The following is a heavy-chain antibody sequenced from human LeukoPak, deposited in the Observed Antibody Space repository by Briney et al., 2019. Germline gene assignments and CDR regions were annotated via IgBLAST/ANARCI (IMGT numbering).Heavy chain of an antibody. V-gene: IGHV4-34*01. CDR1: GGSFSGYY. CDR2: INHSGST. Sequence: PSETLSLTCAVSGGSFSGYYWSWIRQPPGKGLEWIGEINHSGSTNYNPSLKSRVTISVDTSKNQFSLKLSSVTAADTAVYYCARRIAAAGVYYFDYWGQGTLVTVSS. D-gene: IGHD6-13*01. CDR3: ARRIAAAGVYYFDY. J-gene: IGHJ4*02.